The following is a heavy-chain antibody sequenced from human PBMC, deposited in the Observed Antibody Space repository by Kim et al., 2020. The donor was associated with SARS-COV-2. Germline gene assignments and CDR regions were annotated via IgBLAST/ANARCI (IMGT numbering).Heavy chain of an antibody. V-gene: IGHV4-39*07. J-gene: IGHJ4*02. D-gene: IGHD3-22*01. CDR1: GGSISSSSYY. CDR2: IYYSGST. Sequence: SETLFLTCTVSGGSISSSSYYWGWIRQPPGKGLEWIGSIYYSGSTYYNPSLKSRVTISVDTSKNQFSLKLSSVTAADTAVYYCARDIYAYDSSGYSDYWGQGTLVTVSS. CDR3: ARDIYAYDSSGYSDY.